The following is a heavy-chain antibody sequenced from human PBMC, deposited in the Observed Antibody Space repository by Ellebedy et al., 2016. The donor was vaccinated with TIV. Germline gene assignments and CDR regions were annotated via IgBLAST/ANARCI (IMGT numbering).Heavy chain of an antibody. CDR1: GGSISSYY. Sequence: SETLSLTCTVSGGSISSYYWSWIRQPPGKGLEWIGYIYYSGSTNYNPSLKSRVTISVDTSKNQFSLKLSSVTAADTAVYYCASRAYYDSSGYSDYWGQGTLVTVSS. CDR2: IYYSGST. D-gene: IGHD3-22*01. V-gene: IGHV4-59*01. J-gene: IGHJ4*02. CDR3: ASRAYYDSSGYSDY.